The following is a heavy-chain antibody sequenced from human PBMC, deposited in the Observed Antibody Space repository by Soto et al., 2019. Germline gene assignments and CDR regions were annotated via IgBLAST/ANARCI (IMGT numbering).Heavy chain of an antibody. V-gene: IGHV4-34*01. D-gene: IGHD3-3*01. J-gene: IGHJ4*02. Sequence: SETLSLTCAVYGGSFSGYYWSWIRQPPGKGLEWIGEINHSGSTNYNPSLKSRVTISVDTSKNQFSLKLSSVTAADTAVYYCARGLGNFWSGYPTHWGQGTLVTVSS. CDR1: GGSFSGYY. CDR2: INHSGST. CDR3: ARGLGNFWSGYPTH.